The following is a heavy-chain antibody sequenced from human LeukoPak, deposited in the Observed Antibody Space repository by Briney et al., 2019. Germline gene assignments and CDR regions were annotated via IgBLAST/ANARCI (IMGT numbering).Heavy chain of an antibody. J-gene: IGHJ6*02. D-gene: IGHD2-2*01. CDR3: ARDGYGHCSSTSCYPGVYGMDV. Sequence: ASVKVSCKASGYTFTSYGISWVRQAPGQGPEWMGWISAYNGNTNYAQKLQGRVTMTTDTSTSTAYMELRSLRSDDTAVYYCARDGYGHCSSTSCYPGVYGMDVWGQGTTVTVSS. CDR2: ISAYNGNT. CDR1: GYTFTSYG. V-gene: IGHV1-18*01.